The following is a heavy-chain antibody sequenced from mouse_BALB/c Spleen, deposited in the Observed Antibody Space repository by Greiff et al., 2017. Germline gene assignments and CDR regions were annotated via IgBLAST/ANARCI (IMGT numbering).Heavy chain of an antibody. J-gene: IGHJ1*01. V-gene: IGHV14-3*02. D-gene: IGHD1-1*01. CDR1: GFNIKDTY. CDR2: IDPANGNT. Sequence: EVQLQQSGAELVKPGASVKLSCTASGFNIKDTYMHWVKQRPEQGLEWIGRIDPANGNTKYDPKFQGKATITADTSSNTAYLQLSSLTSEDTAVYYCARDYYGSSYRYFDVWGAGTTVTVSS. CDR3: ARDYYGSSYRYFDV.